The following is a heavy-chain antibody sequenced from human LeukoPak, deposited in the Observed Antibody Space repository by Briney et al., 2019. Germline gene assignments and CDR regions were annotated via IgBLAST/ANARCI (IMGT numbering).Heavy chain of an antibody. J-gene: IGHJ6*02. CDR2: INHSGST. V-gene: IGHV4-34*01. CDR3: ARGPLWFGEVYGMDV. D-gene: IGHD3-10*01. Sequence: SQTLSLTCAVYGGSFSGYYWSWIRQPPGKGLEWIGEINHSGSTNYNPSLKSRVTISVDTSKNQFSLKLSSVTAADTAVYYCARGPLWFGEVYGMDVWGQGTTVTVSS. CDR1: GGSFSGYY.